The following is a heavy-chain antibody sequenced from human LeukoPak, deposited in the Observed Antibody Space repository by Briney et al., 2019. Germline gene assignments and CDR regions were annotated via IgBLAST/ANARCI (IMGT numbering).Heavy chain of an antibody. D-gene: IGHD6-19*01. CDR1: GFNFNDYA. CDR3: VKGETAVAGGAFDY. V-gene: IGHV3-9*03. J-gene: IGHJ4*02. Sequence: QPGRSLRLSCAASGFNFNDYAMHRVRQAPGKGLEWVSGISWNSGSLGYAGSVKGRFTVSRDNAKNSLYLQMNSLRAEDMALYYCVKGETAVAGGAFDYWGQGTLVTVSS. CDR2: ISWNSGSL.